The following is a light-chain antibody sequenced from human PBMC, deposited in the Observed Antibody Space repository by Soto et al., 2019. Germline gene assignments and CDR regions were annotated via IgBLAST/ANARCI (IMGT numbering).Light chain of an antibody. J-gene: IGKJ1*01. CDR3: QKYNSAPWT. Sequence: DIQMTQSPSSLSASVGDRVTITCRASQVISNYLDWYQQKPGKVPKLLLYAASTLQSGVPLRFSGSGSGTDFTLTISSLQPEDVAAYYCQKYNSAPWTFGQGTKVEIK. CDR1: QVISNY. V-gene: IGKV1-27*01. CDR2: AAS.